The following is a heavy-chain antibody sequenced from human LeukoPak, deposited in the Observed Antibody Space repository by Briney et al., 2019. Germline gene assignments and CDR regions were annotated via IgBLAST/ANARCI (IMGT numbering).Heavy chain of an antibody. CDR3: ARQLRYFDWLLIVEEAFDI. V-gene: IGHV5-51*01. CDR1: GYSFTSYW. J-gene: IGHJ3*02. Sequence: GESLQISCMGSGYSFTSYWIGCVRQLHGKGLEWMGIIYPGDSDTSYSPSFQGQVTISADKSISTAYLEWSSLKASDTAMYYCARQLRYFDWLLIVEEAFDIWGQGTMVTVSS. CDR2: IYPGDSDT. D-gene: IGHD3-9*01.